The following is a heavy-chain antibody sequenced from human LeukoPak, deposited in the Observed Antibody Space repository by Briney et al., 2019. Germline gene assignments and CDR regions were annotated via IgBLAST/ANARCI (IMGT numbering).Heavy chain of an antibody. J-gene: IGHJ4*02. D-gene: IGHD3-22*01. Sequence: PSQTLSLTCTVSGGSISSGSYYWSWIRQPAGKGLEWIGRIYTSGSTNYNPSLKSRVTISLDTSENHFSLKLSSVTAEDTAVYYCARVTTGGYYNYWGQGTLVTVSS. V-gene: IGHV4-61*02. CDR3: ARVTTGGYYNY. CDR1: GGSISSGSYY. CDR2: IYTSGST.